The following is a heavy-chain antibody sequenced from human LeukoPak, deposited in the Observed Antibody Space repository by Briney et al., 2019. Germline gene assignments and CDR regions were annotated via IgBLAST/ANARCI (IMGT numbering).Heavy chain of an antibody. D-gene: IGHD3-10*01. CDR1: GFTFNNAW. CDR3: TTVFSGRFGNFQEY. J-gene: IGHJ4*02. V-gene: IGHV3-15*01. Sequence: PGGSLRLSCAASGFTFNNAWLNWVCQPPGKGLEWVGRIKSKTDGGTRDYSAPVKARFVISRDDSKNTLFLQMNSLKTEDTAVYYCTTVFSGRFGNFQEYWGQGTLVTVSS. CDR2: IKSKTDGGTR.